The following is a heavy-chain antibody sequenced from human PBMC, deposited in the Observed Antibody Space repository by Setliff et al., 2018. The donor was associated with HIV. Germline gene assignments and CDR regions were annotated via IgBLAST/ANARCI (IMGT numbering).Heavy chain of an antibody. CDR2: INAGNGNT. Sequence: ASVKVSCKASGYTFTSYAMHWVRQAPGQRLEWMGWINAGNGNTKYSQKFQGRVTITRNTSASTAYMKLSSLRSEDTAVYYCARDRFGDPYYYYYMDVWGKGTTVTVSS. V-gene: IGHV1-3*01. CDR1: GYTFTSYA. CDR3: ARDRFGDPYYYYYMDV. J-gene: IGHJ6*03. D-gene: IGHD3-16*01.